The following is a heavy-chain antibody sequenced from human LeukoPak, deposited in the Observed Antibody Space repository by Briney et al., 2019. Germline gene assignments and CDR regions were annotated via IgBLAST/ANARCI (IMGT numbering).Heavy chain of an antibody. D-gene: IGHD6-13*01. Sequence: SETLSLTCAVYGGSFSGYYWSWIRQPPGKGLEWIGEINHSGSTNYNPSLKSRVTISVDTSKNLFSLKLSSVTAADTAVYYCARGAGYSSRNWGQGTLVTVSS. CDR1: GGSFSGYY. CDR3: ARGAGYSSRN. J-gene: IGHJ4*02. V-gene: IGHV4-34*01. CDR2: INHSGST.